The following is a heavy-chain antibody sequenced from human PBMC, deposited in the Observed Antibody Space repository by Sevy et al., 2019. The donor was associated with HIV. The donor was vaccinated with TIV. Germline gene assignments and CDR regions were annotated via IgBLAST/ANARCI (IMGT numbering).Heavy chain of an antibody. CDR3: AGGGALDY. CDR2: IKQDGSEK. J-gene: IGHJ4*02. Sequence: GGSLRLSCAASEFTFSAYWMTWIRQAPGKGLEWVANIKQDGSEKYYGDSVKGRFTISRENAKNSLYLQMNSLRVEDTAVYYCAGGGALDYWGQGTLVTVSS. V-gene: IGHV3-7*01. CDR1: EFTFSAYW. D-gene: IGHD1-26*01.